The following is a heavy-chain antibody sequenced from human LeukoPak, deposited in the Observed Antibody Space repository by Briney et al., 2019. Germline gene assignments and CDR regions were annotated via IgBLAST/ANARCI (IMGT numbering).Heavy chain of an antibody. CDR1: GYTFTGYY. V-gene: IGHV1-2*02. Sequence: ASVKVSCKASGYTFTGYYMHWVRQAPGQGLEWMGWINPNSGGTNYAQKFQGRVTMTRDTSISTAYMELSRLRSDDTAVYYCARDSPGIAAAGSLMDVWGKGTTVTVSS. D-gene: IGHD6-13*01. J-gene: IGHJ6*03. CDR3: ARDSPGIAAAGSLMDV. CDR2: INPNSGGT.